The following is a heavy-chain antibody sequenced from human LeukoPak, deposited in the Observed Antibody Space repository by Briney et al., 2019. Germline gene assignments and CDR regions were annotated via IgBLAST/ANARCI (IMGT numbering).Heavy chain of an antibody. D-gene: IGHD2-15*01. CDR1: GYTLTELS. CDR3: ATDPTPYCSGGSCSSY. Sequence: ASVKVSCKVSGYTLTELSMHWVRQAPGKGLEWMGGFDPEDGETIYAQKFQGRVTMTEDTSTDTAYMELSSLRSEDTAVYYCATDPTPYCSGGSCSSYWGQGTLVTVSS. V-gene: IGHV1-24*01. CDR2: FDPEDGET. J-gene: IGHJ4*02.